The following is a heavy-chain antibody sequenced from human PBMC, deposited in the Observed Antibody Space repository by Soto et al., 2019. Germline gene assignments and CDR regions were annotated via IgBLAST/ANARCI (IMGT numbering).Heavy chain of an antibody. J-gene: IGHJ4*02. Sequence: QVQLVESGGGVVQPGRSLRLSCAASGFTFSSYGMHWVRQAPGKGLEWVAGISYDGSDKYYGDSVKGRFTISRDNSKNTLYLQMNSLRAEDTAVYFCAKGIMTTVTRFDCWGQGSLVTVSS. CDR1: GFTFSSYG. D-gene: IGHD4-17*01. V-gene: IGHV3-30*18. CDR3: AKGIMTTVTRFDC. CDR2: ISYDGSDK.